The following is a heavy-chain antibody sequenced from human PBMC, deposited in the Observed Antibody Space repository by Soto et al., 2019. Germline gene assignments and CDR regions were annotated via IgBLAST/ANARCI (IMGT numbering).Heavy chain of an antibody. V-gene: IGHV3-23*01. D-gene: IGHD3-22*01. CDR1: GFTFSSYA. CDR2: ISGSGGST. Sequence: EVQLLESGGGLVQPGGSLRLSCAASGFTFSSYAMSWVRQAPGKGLEWVSAISGSGGSTYYADSVKGRFTISKDNSKNTLYLQMNSLRAEDTAVYYCAKSHYDTTMIVAVTSGDFDYWGQGTLVTVSS. CDR3: AKSHYDTTMIVAVTSGDFDY. J-gene: IGHJ4*02.